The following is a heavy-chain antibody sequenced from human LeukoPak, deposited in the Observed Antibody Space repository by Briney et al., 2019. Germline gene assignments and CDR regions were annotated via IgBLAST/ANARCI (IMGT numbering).Heavy chain of an antibody. Sequence: PETLSPTRTVSGGSISSYYWSWVPQPPGTGLERSGDVHYSGNTNYNPSLKSRVTIAADRSKNQFSLKLSSVTAADTAIYYCARDGSGGGWHAVDDWGQGTLVTVSS. J-gene: IGHJ4*02. D-gene: IGHD6-19*01. CDR1: GGSISSYY. CDR2: VHYSGNT. CDR3: ARDGSGGGWHAVDD. V-gene: IGHV4-59*01.